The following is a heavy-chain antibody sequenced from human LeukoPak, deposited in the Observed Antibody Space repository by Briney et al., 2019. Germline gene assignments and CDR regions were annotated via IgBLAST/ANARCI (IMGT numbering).Heavy chain of an antibody. CDR3: ARVENGYYYDSSGYSFDY. D-gene: IGHD3-22*01. CDR2: ISSSSSYI. V-gene: IGHV3-21*01. J-gene: IGHJ4*02. CDR1: GFTFSSYS. Sequence: KTGGSLRLSCAASGFTFSSYSMNWVRQAPGKGLEWVSSISSSSSYIYYADSVKGRFTISRDNAKNSLYLQMNSLRAEDTAVYYCARVENGYYYDSSGYSFDYWGQGTLVTVSS.